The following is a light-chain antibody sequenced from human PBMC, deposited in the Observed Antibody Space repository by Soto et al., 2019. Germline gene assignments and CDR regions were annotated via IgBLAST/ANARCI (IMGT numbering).Light chain of an antibody. J-gene: IGKJ1*01. V-gene: IGKV3-20*01. CDR2: GAS. CDR1: QSVNSIY. Sequence: EIVLTQSPGTLSLSPGERATLSCRASQSVNSIYLAWYQQKPGQAPRLLIYGASSRATGIPDRFSGSGSGTDFTLTISRLEPEDFAVYYCQQYGNSPTWTFGQGTKVDNK. CDR3: QQYGNSPTWT.